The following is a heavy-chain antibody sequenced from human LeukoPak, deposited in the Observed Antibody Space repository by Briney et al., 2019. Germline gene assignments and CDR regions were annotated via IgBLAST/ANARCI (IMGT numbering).Heavy chain of an antibody. J-gene: IGHJ4*02. CDR3: ARHGVVGATYDY. CDR2: IYYSGST. V-gene: IGHV4-39*01. CDR1: GGSISSSSYY. Sequence: SETLSLTCTVSGGSISSSSYYWGWIRQPPGKGLEWIGGIYYSGSTYYNPSLKSRVTISVDTSKNQFSLKLSSVTAADTAVYYCARHGVVGATYDYWGQRTLVTVSS. D-gene: IGHD1-26*01.